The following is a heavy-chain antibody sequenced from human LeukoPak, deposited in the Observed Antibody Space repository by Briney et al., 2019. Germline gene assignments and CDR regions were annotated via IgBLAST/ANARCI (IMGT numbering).Heavy chain of an antibody. CDR2: ISSSGSTI. Sequence: GGSLRLSCAASGFTFSDYYMSWIRQAPGKGLEWVSYISSSGSTIYYADSVKGRFTISRDNAKNSLYLQMNSLRAEDTAVYYCARLHYDYVWASPIFDYWGQGTLVTVSS. V-gene: IGHV3-11*01. D-gene: IGHD3-16*01. CDR1: GFTFSDYY. CDR3: ARLHYDYVWASPIFDY. J-gene: IGHJ4*01.